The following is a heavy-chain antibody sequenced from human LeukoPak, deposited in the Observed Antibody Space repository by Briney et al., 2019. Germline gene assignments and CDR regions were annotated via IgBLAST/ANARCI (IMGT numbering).Heavy chain of an antibody. D-gene: IGHD2-15*01. V-gene: IGHV5-51*01. J-gene: IGHJ4*02. CDR1: GYSFTTYW. CDR2: IYPGDSDT. Sequence: GESLKISCKGSGYSFTTYWIGWVRQMPGKGREWMGIIYPGDSDTRYSPSFQGQVTISADKSSSTAYLQWSSLKASDTAMYYCTRARYCSGGSCFAEYWGQGTLVTVSS. CDR3: TRARYCSGGSCFAEY.